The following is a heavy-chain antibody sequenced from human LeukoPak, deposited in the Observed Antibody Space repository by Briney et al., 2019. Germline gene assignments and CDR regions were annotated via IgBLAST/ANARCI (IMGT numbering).Heavy chain of an antibody. CDR3: ARETGGYYYYMDV. J-gene: IGHJ6*03. CDR2: ISYDGSNK. CDR1: GFTFSSYG. V-gene: IGHV3-30*03. Sequence: PGGPLRLSCAASGFTFSSYGMHWARQAPGKGLEWVAVISYDGSNKYYADSVKGRFTISRDNSKNSLYLQMNSLRAEDTAVYYCARETGGYYYYMDVWGKGTTVTVSS.